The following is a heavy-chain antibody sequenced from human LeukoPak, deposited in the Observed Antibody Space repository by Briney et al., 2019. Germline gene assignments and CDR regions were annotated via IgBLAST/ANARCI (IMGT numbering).Heavy chain of an antibody. J-gene: IGHJ4*02. Sequence: GGSLKISCKGSGYIFTSYWIVWVRQTPGEGLEWMGIINPADSDLRYSPSFQGQVMLSVDTSVSTAYLQWSSLTISDTAMYYCARRPARTGASFDSWGQGTLVTVSS. CDR1: GYIFTSYW. CDR3: ARRPARTGASFDS. D-gene: IGHD1/OR15-1a*01. CDR2: INPADSDL. V-gene: IGHV5-51*01.